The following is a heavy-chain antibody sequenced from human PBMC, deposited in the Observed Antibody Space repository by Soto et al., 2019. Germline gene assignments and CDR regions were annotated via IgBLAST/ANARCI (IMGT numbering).Heavy chain of an antibody. Sequence: GSGPTLVNPTQTLTLTCIFSXFSLRTSGVGVGWIRQPPGKALEWLGFIYWNDDKRYSPSLKSRLTITKDTSKNQVVLXXTNMDPVDTATYYCAKSGSSGXXXWFDPXXXGTLVXX. CDR3: AKSGSSGXXXWFDP. D-gene: IGHD6-19*01. CDR1: XFSLRTSGVG. V-gene: IGHV2-5*01. J-gene: IGHJ5*02. CDR2: IYWNDDK.